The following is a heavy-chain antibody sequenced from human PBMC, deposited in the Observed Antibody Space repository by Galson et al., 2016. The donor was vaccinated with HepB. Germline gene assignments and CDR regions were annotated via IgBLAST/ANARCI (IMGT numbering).Heavy chain of an antibody. CDR1: GFTFSDYW. D-gene: IGHD2-2*01. CDR2: IEPDGDEK. J-gene: IGHJ4*02. V-gene: IGHV3-7*01. Sequence: SLRLSCADSGFTFSDYWMTWVRQAPGKGLEWVANIEPDGDEKDYVDSVKGRFTISRDNAKKSLYLQMNSLRAEDTAVYYCARRSCSISAGFSVSYLCFDSWGQGTLVTVSS. CDR3: ARRSCSISAGFSVSYLCFDS.